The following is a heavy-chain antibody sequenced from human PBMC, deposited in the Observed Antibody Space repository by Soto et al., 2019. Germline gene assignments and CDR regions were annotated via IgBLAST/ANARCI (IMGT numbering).Heavy chain of an antibody. Sequence: QVQLVQSGAEVKKPGASVKVSCKASGYTFTSYGIRWVRQAPGQGLEWMGWISAYNGNTNYAQKLQGRVTRTTDTSTSTAYMELRSLRSDDTAVYYCLTRPYSSPSPLYFDYWGQGTLVTVAS. CDR2: ISAYNGNT. J-gene: IGHJ4*02. CDR1: GYTFTSYG. D-gene: IGHD6-6*01. CDR3: LTRPYSSPSPLYFDY. V-gene: IGHV1-18*01.